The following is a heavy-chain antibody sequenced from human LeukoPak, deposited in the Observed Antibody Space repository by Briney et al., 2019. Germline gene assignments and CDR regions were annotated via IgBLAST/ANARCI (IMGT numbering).Heavy chain of an antibody. CDR2: ISSSGSTL. Sequence: GGSLRLSCAVSGFTFSDYYMRWIRQAPGKGLEWVSYISSSGSTLYYADSVKGRFTISRDNAKNSLYLQMNSLRAEDTAVYYCATRARVAAAGAEYFQHWGQGTLVTVSS. D-gene: IGHD6-13*01. J-gene: IGHJ1*01. CDR3: ATRARVAAAGAEYFQH. V-gene: IGHV3-11*01. CDR1: GFTFSDYY.